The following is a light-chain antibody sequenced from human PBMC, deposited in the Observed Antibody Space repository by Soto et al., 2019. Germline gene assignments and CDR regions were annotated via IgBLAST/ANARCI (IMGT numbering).Light chain of an antibody. CDR2: EVT. V-gene: IGLV2-23*02. CDR1: TSDVGI. J-gene: IGLJ1*01. CDR3: CSFGGSGYV. Sequence: QSGLTQPGSVSGSPGQSITISCSGTTSDVGIVSWYQHHPGKAPKLMIHEVTKRPSGVSDRFSGSKSGNSASLTISGLQAEDEADYFCCSFGGSGYVFGTGTKVTVL.